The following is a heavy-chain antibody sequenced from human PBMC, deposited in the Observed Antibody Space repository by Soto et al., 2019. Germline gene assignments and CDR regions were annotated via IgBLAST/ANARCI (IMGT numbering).Heavy chain of an antibody. Sequence: GASVKVSCKVSGYTLTELSMHWVRQAPGKGLEWMGWISAYNGNTNYAQKLQGRVTMTTDTSTSTAYMELRSLRSDDTAVYYCARDLGTIWWLLYWGQGTLVTVSS. D-gene: IGHD5-12*01. CDR1: GYTLTELS. CDR2: ISAYNGNT. V-gene: IGHV1-18*01. CDR3: ARDLGTIWWLLY. J-gene: IGHJ4*02.